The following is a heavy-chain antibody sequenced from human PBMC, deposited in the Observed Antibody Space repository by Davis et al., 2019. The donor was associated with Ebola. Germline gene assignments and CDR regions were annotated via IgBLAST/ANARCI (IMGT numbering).Heavy chain of an antibody. Sequence: GESLKISCAASGFTFSSYGMHWVRQAPGKGLDWVSYISDSGLTIYYSDSVKGRFTISRDNAKKSLYLEMNSLRAEDTAVYYCARGLYGMDVWGQGTTVTVPS. CDR3: ARGLYGMDV. D-gene: IGHD3-16*01. CDR1: GFTFSSYG. V-gene: IGHV3-48*04. J-gene: IGHJ6*02. CDR2: ISDSGLTI.